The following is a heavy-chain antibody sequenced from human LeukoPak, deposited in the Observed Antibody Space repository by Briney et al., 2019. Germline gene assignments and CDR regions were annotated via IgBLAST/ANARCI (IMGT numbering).Heavy chain of an antibody. V-gene: IGHV3-7*01. CDR1: GFTFSSYS. Sequence: GGSLRLSCAASGFTFSSYSMNWVRQAPGKGLEWVANINQDGSEKYYVDSVKGRFSISRDNAKNSLYLQMNSLRAEDTAVYYCGVVYWGQGILVTVSS. CDR3: GVVY. J-gene: IGHJ4*02. CDR2: INQDGSEK.